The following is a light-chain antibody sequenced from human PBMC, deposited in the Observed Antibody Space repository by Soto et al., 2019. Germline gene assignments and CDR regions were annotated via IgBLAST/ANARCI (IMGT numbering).Light chain of an antibody. V-gene: IGLV1-40*01. CDR2: GNS. CDR3: QSFDSGLRGEV. CDR1: SSNIGAGYV. Sequence: QSVLTQPPSVSGAPGQRVTISCTGSSSNIGAGYVVHWYQHLPGTAPRLLIYGNSNRPSGVPDRFSGSKSDTSASLAITGLQTEDEADYYCQSFDSGLRGEVFGGGTKVTVL. J-gene: IGLJ3*02.